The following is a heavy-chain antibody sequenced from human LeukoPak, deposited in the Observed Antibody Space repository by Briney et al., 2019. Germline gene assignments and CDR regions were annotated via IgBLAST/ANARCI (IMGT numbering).Heavy chain of an antibody. CDR2: IYYSGST. CDR3: ARDHHSGYDYGVDY. D-gene: IGHD5-12*01. J-gene: IGHJ4*02. CDR1: GGSISSYY. Sequence: PSGTLSLTCTVSGGSISSYYWSWIRQPPGKGLEWIGYIYYSGSTNYNPSLKSRVTISVDTSKNQFSLKLSSVTAADTAVYYCARDHHSGYDYGVDYWGQGTLVTVSS. V-gene: IGHV4-59*12.